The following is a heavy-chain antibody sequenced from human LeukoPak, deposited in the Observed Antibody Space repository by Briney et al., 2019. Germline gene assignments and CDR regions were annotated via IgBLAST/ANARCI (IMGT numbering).Heavy chain of an antibody. Sequence: PSETLSLTCAVYGGSFSGYYWGWIRPPPGKGLEWIGEINHSGSTNYNPSLKSRVTISVDTSKNQFSLKLSSVTAADTAVYYCARPLFHSPFNYWGQGTLVTVSS. CDR1: GGSFSGYY. J-gene: IGHJ4*02. D-gene: IGHD6-6*01. CDR3: ARPLFHSPFNY. V-gene: IGHV4-34*01. CDR2: INHSGST.